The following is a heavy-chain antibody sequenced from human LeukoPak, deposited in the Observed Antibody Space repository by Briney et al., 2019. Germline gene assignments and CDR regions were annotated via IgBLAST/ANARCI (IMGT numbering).Heavy chain of an antibody. V-gene: IGHV3-30*18. CDR1: GFTFSSYW. CDR2: ISYDGSNK. Sequence: PGESLRLSCAASGFTFSSYWMHWVRQAPGKGLEWVAVISYDGSNKYYADSVKGRFTISRDNSKNTLYLQMNSLRAEDTAVYYCAKDHYYDSSGYYSYSGSGYFQHWGQGTLVTVSS. D-gene: IGHD3-22*01. J-gene: IGHJ1*01. CDR3: AKDHYYDSSGYYSYSGSGYFQH.